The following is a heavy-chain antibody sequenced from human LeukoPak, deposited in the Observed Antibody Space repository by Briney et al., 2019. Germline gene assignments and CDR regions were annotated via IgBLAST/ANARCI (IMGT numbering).Heavy chain of an antibody. CDR1: GYTFTGYY. V-gene: IGHV1-2*02. J-gene: IGHJ4*02. CDR3: ARDHYYGSGILKP. CDR2: INPNSGGT. D-gene: IGHD3-10*01. Sequence: GASVKVSCKASGYTFTGYYMHWVRQAPGQRLEWMGWINPNSGGTNYAQKFQGRVTMTRDTSTSTAYMELSRLRSDDTAVYYCARDHYYGSGILKPWGQGTLVTVSS.